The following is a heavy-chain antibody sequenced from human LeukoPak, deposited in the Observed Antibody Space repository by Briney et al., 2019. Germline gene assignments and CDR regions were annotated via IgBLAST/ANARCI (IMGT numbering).Heavy chain of an antibody. J-gene: IGHJ4*02. Sequence: ASVKVSCKASGYTFTGYYLHWVRQAPGQGLEWVGWINPNSGGTNYAQKFQGRVTMTRDTSITTVYMELSRLRSDNTAVYYCSREDYWGQGTLVTASS. V-gene: IGHV1-2*02. CDR2: INPNSGGT. CDR3: SREDY. CDR1: GYTFTGYY.